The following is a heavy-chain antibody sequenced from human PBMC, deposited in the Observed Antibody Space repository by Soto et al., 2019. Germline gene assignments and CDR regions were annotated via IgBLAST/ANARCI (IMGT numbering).Heavy chain of an antibody. CDR3: AKDLGVFFTSYYGVDV. CDR1: GYTFSSYA. J-gene: IGHJ6*02. Sequence: QVQLVESGGGVVQPGRSLRLSCSASGYTFSSYAMHWVRQAPGKGLEWVAAISYDGGNKYYADSLMGRFTISRDNSKTTLYLQINSLRAEDTAVYYCAKDLGVFFTSYYGVDVWSPGTTVTVSS. D-gene: IGHD3-10*01. CDR2: ISYDGGNK. V-gene: IGHV3-30*18.